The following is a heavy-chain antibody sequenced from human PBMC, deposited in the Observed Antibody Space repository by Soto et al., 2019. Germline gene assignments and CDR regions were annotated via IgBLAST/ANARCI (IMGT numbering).Heavy chain of an antibody. D-gene: IGHD7-27*01. CDR1: GGSISSGGYY. J-gene: IGHJ4*02. V-gene: IGHV4-31*03. CDR2: IYYSGST. Sequence: SETLSLTCTVSGGSISSGGYYWSWIRQHPGKGLEWIGYIYYSGSTYYNPSLKSRVTISVDTSKNQFSLKLSSVTAADTAVYYCARTKTGKTFDYWGQGTLVTVSS. CDR3: ARTKTGKTFDY.